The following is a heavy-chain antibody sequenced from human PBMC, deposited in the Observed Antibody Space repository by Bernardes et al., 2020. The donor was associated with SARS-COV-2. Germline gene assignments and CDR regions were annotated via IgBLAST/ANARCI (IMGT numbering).Heavy chain of an antibody. Sequence: ASVKVSCKASGYTLTGYYMHWVRQAPGQGLEWMGWINPNSGGTNYAQKFQGRVTMTRDTSISTAYMELSRLRSDDTAVYYCARENTRTDSSSGGFDPWGQGTLVTVSS. CDR3: ARENTRTDSSSGGFDP. J-gene: IGHJ5*02. V-gene: IGHV1-2*02. CDR2: INPNSGGT. CDR1: GYTLTGYY. D-gene: IGHD6-6*01.